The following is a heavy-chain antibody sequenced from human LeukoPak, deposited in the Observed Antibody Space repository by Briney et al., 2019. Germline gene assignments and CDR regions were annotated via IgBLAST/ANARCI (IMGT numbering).Heavy chain of an antibody. D-gene: IGHD5-24*01. CDR1: GGSFSGYY. CDR3: ARMGRDGYNYGGY. CDR2: INHSGST. V-gene: IGHV4-34*01. J-gene: IGHJ4*02. Sequence: PSETLSLTCAVYGGSFSGYYWSWIRQPPGKGLEWIGEINHSGSTNYNPSLKSRVTISVDTSKNQFSLNLSSVTSADTAVYYCARMGRDGYNYGGYWGQGTLVTVSS.